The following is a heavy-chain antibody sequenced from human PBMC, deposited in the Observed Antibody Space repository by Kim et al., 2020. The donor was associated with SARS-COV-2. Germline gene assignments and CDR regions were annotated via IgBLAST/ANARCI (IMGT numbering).Heavy chain of an antibody. V-gene: IGHV4-39*01. D-gene: IGHD1-1*01. Sequence: NPSLRSRVTISVDTSKNQFSLQLSSVTAADTAVYYCAAFTQQLVRLSFDDWGQGSLVIVSS. CDR3: AAFTQQLVRLSFDD. J-gene: IGHJ4*02.